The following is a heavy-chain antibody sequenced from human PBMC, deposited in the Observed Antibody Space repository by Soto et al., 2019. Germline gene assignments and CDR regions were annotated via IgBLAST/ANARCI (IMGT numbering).Heavy chain of an antibody. D-gene: IGHD2-21*02. V-gene: IGHV1-69*13. CDR3: ARGACGDCYFLGAFDY. CDR2: IIPIFGTA. Sequence: QVQLVQSGAEVKKPGDSVRVSCKASGYTFTSYGIGWVRQAPGQGLEWMGWIIPIFGTANYAQKFQGRVTITADESTSTAYMELSSLRSEDTAVYYCARGACGDCYFLGAFDYWGQGTLVTVSS. J-gene: IGHJ4*02. CDR1: GYTFTSYG.